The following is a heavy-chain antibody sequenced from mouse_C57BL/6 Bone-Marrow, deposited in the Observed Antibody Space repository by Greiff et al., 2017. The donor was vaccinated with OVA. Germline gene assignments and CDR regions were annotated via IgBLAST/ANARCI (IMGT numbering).Heavy chain of an antibody. V-gene: IGHV1-26*01. Sequence: EVQLQQSGPELVKPGASVKISCKASGYTFTDYYMNWVKQSHGKSLEWIGDINPNNGGTSYNQKFKGKATLTVDKSSSTAYIELRSLTSEDAAVYYGAKIYDGQYWYFDVWGTGTTVTVSS. CDR2: INPNNGGT. CDR3: AKIYDGQYWYFDV. CDR1: GYTFTDYY. D-gene: IGHD2-3*01. J-gene: IGHJ1*03.